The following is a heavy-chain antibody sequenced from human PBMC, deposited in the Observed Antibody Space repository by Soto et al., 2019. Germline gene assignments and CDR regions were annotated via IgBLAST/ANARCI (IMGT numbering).Heavy chain of an antibody. J-gene: IGHJ4*02. V-gene: IGHV4-31*03. CDR2: IYYSGST. CDR3: ARDRYGSGSPPFDY. Sequence: QVQLQESGPGLVKPSQTLSLTCTVSGGSISSGGYYWSWIRQHPGKGLEWIGYIYYSGSTYYNPSLKSRVTISVDTSKNQFSLKLSSVTAADTAVYCCARDRYGSGSPPFDYWGQGTLVTVSS. CDR1: GGSISSGGYY. D-gene: IGHD3-10*01.